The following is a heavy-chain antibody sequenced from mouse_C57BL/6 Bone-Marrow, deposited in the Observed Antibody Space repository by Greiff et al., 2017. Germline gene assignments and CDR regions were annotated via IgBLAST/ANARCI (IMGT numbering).Heavy chain of an antibody. D-gene: IGHD1-1*01. CDR1: GYTFTSYG. CDR3: ARGDYYGSSYVSYWYFDV. J-gene: IGHJ1*03. V-gene: IGHV1-81*01. CDR2: IYPRSGNT. Sequence: QVQLKESGAELARPGASVKLSCKASGYTFTSYGISWVKQRTGQGLEWIGEIYPRSGNTYYNEKFKGKATLTADKSSSTAYMELRSLTSEDSAVYFCARGDYYGSSYVSYWYFDVWGTGTTVTVSS.